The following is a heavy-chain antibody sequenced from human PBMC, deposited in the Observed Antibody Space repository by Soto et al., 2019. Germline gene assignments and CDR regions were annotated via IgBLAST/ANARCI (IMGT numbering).Heavy chain of an antibody. D-gene: IGHD6-13*01. V-gene: IGHV4-39*01. Sequence: TSETLSLTYTVSGDSIRSSSYWGWIRQPPGKGLEWIGSIYSTGNTYYNPSLNSQVTISVDTSKNQFSLNVISVTAADTAVYYCRRSSRYSTDVWGQGTTVTVSS. CDR2: IYSTGNT. J-gene: IGHJ6*02. CDR1: GDSIRSSSY. CDR3: RRSSRYSTDV.